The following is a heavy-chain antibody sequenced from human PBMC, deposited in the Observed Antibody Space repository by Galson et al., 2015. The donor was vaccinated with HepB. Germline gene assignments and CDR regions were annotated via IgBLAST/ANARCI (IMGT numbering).Heavy chain of an antibody. CDR3: ATGVVVAATGDFDY. CDR1: GYTLTELS. D-gene: IGHD2-15*01. J-gene: IGHJ4*02. Sequence: SVKVSCKVSGYTLTELSMHWVRQAPGKGLEWMGGFDPEDGETIYAQKFQGRVTMTEDTSTDTAYMELSSLRSEDTAAYYCATGVVVAATGDFDYWGQGTLVTVSS. V-gene: IGHV1-24*01. CDR2: FDPEDGET.